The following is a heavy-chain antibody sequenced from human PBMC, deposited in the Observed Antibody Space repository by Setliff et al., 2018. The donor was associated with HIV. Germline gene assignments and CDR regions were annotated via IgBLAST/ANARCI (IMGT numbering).Heavy chain of an antibody. CDR1: GVPISNTSLC. J-gene: IGHJ4*02. V-gene: IGHV4-39*01. CDR2: FCSSGAT. CDR3: ARHDYGSSRCFEY. Sequence: TLSLTCTVSGVPISNTSLCWAWIRQPPGKGLEWIGSFCSSGATYYSPSLKSRVTRSMDTSKNELSLSLSLVTAADTASYYCARHDYGSSRCFEYWGQGIPATVSA. D-gene: IGHD3-10*01.